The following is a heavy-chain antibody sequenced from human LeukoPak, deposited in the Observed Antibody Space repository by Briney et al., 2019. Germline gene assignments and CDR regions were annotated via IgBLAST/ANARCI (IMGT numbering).Heavy chain of an antibody. Sequence: GGSLRLSCEASGFTFSHYAMNWVRQAPGKGLEWVSAISATGGSTYYADSVKGRFTISRDNSMNTLYLQMNSLRAEDTAVYYCAKDKGTYYFDYWGQGTLVTVSS. CDR1: GFTFSHYA. V-gene: IGHV3-23*01. J-gene: IGHJ4*02. CDR2: ISATGGST. CDR3: AKDKGTYYFDY.